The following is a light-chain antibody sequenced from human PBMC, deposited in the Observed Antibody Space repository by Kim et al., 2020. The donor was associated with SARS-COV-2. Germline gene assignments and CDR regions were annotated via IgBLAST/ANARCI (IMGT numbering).Light chain of an antibody. CDR3: SSYTSSSTWV. V-gene: IGLV2-14*04. CDR2: DVS. CDR1: SSDVGGYNY. Sequence: GLSITISCTGTSSDVGGYNYVSWYQQHPGKAPKLMVYDVSQRPSGVSNRFSGSKSGNTASLTISGLQAEDEADYYCSSYTSSSTWVFGGGTQLTVL. J-gene: IGLJ3*02.